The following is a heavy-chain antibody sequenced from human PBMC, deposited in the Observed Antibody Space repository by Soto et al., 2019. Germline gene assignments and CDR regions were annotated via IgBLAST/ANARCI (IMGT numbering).Heavy chain of an antibody. D-gene: IGHD3-16*02. CDR3: ARDRLRLGELSLIGYFDY. Sequence: QVQLVESGGSVVQPGRSLRLSCEASGFTFTSYAMHWVHQAPGKGLEWVAVISYDGINEYYADSVKGRFTISRDNSKNPLFLQMSSLRVEDTAVYYCARDRLRLGELSLIGYFDYWGQGTLVTVSS. CDR1: GFTFTSYA. V-gene: IGHV3-30*15. J-gene: IGHJ4*02. CDR2: ISYDGINE.